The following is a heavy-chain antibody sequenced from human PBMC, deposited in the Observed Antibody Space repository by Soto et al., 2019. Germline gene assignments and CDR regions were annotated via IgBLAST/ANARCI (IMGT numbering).Heavy chain of an antibody. V-gene: IGHV4-61*01. CDR2: IYYSGST. Sequence: SETLSLTCTVSGGSVSSGSYYWSWIRQPPGKGLEWIGYIYYSGSTNYNPSLKSRVTISVDTSKNQFSLKLSSVTAADTAVYYCARDHRYNPRPSIWGQGTMVTVSS. J-gene: IGHJ3*02. D-gene: IGHD1-20*01. CDR1: GGSVSSGSYY. CDR3: ARDHRYNPRPSI.